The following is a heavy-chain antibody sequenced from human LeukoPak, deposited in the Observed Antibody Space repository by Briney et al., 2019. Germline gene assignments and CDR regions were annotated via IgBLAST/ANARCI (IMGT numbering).Heavy chain of an antibody. CDR3: ARLGYSSGWSPGPGDY. V-gene: IGHV4-34*01. J-gene: IGHJ4*02. Sequence: SETLSLTCAVYGGSFGGYYWSWIRQPPGKGLEWIGEINHSGSTNYNPSLKSRVTISVDTSKNQFSLKLSSVTAADTAVYYCARLGYSSGWSPGPGDYWGQGTLVTVSS. CDR1: GGSFGGYY. CDR2: INHSGST. D-gene: IGHD6-19*01.